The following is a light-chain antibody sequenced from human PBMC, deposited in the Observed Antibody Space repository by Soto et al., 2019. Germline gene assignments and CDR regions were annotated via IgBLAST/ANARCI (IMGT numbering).Light chain of an antibody. CDR1: QSVLYSSNNKNY. V-gene: IGKV4-1*01. J-gene: IGKJ5*01. CDR3: QQYYSTLPIT. CDR2: WAS. Sequence: DIVMTQSPDSLAVSLGERATINCKSSQSVLYSSNNKNYLAWYQQKPGQPPKLLIYWASTRESGVPDRFSGSGSGTDFTLTISSLQAEDGAVYYCQQYYSTLPITFGQGTRLEIK.